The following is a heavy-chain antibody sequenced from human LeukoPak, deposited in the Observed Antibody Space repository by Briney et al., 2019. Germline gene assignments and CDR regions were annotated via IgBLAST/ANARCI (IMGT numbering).Heavy chain of an antibody. CDR3: ARXAPRGRFGXSYGYYFDY. CDR2: IYSGGST. J-gene: IGHJ4*02. CDR1: GFTVSSNY. D-gene: IGHD5-18*01. Sequence: PGGSLRLSCAASGFTVSSNYMSWVRQAPGKGLEWVSVIYSGGSTYYADSVKGRFTISRDNSKNTLYLQMNSLRAEDTAVYYCARXAPRGRFGXSYGYYFDYWGQGTLVTASS. V-gene: IGHV3-53*01.